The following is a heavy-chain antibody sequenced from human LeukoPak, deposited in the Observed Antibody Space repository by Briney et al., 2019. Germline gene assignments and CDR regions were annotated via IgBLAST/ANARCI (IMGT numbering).Heavy chain of an antibody. Sequence: EGSLRLSCAASGFTVGSNYMNWVRQAPGKGFEWVSSIYSGGITDYADSVKGRFTISRDSSKNTVYLQMNSLRSDDTAVYFCADNNYASGTFLVYWGQGTLVTVSS. CDR2: IYSGGIT. CDR3: ADNNYASGTFLVY. CDR1: GFTVGSNY. V-gene: IGHV3-66*02. J-gene: IGHJ4*02. D-gene: IGHD3-10*01.